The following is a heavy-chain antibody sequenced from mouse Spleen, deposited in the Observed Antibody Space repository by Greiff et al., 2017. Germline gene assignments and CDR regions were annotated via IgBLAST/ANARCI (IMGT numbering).Heavy chain of an antibody. J-gene: IGHJ3*01. CDR2: ISYSGST. CDR1: GYSITSGYD. D-gene: IGHD1-1*01. V-gene: IGHV3-1*01. Sequence: DVKLQESGPGMVKPSQSLSLTCTVTGYSITSGYDWHWIRHFPGNKLEWMGYISYSGSTNYNPSLKSRISITHDTSKNHFFLKLNSVTTEDTATYYCARDYGSSYPFAYWGQGTLVTVSA. CDR3: ARDYGSSYPFAY.